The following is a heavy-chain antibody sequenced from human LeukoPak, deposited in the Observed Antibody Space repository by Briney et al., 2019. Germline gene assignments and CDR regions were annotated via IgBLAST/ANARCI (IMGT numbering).Heavy chain of an antibody. V-gene: IGHV4-38-2*02. CDR1: GYSISSGYY. D-gene: IGHD3-10*01. J-gene: IGHJ5*02. CDR2: IYHSGST. CDR3: ARHGPAHITMVRGVIIKKSWFDP. Sequence: SETLSLTCTVSGYSISSGYYWGWIRQPPGKGLEWIGSIYHSGSTNYNPSLKSRVTISVDTSKNQFSLKLSSVTAADTAVYYCARHGPAHITMVRGVIIKKSWFDPWGQGTLVTVSS.